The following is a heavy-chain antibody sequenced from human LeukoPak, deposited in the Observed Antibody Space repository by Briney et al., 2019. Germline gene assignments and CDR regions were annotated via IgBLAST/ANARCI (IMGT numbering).Heavy chain of an antibody. CDR1: GFTFGDYA. CDR3: QGGLYYFDY. D-gene: IGHD2-15*01. CDR2: IRSKAYGGTT. V-gene: IGHV3-49*04. J-gene: IGHJ4*02. Sequence: GGSLRLSCTASGFTFGDYAMSWVRQAPGKGLEWVGFIRSKAYGGTTEYAASVKGRFTISRDDSKSIAYLQMNSLKTVDTAVYYCQGGLYYFDYWGQGTLVTVSS.